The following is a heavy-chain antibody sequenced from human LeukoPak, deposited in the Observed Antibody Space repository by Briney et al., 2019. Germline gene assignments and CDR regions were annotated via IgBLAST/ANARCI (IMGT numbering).Heavy chain of an antibody. Sequence: PSQTLSLTCTVSGGSISSGDYYWSWIRQPPGKGLEWIRYIYYSGSTYYNPSLKSRVTISVDTSKNQFSLKLSSVTAADTAVYYCARAITGAFRIGAFDIWGQGRMVIVSS. CDR2: IYYSGST. CDR1: GGSISSGDYY. D-gene: IGHD7-27*01. CDR3: ARAITGAFRIGAFDI. V-gene: IGHV4-30-4*08. J-gene: IGHJ3*02.